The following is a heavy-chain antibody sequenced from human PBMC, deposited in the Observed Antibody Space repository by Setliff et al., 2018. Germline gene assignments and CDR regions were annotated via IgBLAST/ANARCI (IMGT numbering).Heavy chain of an antibody. CDR1: GGSISSGGYY. CDR2: IYYSGST. V-gene: IGHV4-31*03. J-gene: IGHJ4*02. Sequence: KASETLSLTCTVSGGSISSGGYYWSWIRQHPGKGLEWIGYIYYSGSTYYNPSLKSRVTISVDTSKNQFSLKLSSVTAADTAVYYCARLRHYGSGSYLDYWGQGTLVTVSS. D-gene: IGHD3-10*01. CDR3: ARLRHYGSGSYLDY.